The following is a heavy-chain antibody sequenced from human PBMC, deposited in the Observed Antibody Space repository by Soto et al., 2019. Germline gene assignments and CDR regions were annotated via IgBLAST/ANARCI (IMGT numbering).Heavy chain of an antibody. V-gene: IGHV3-30*18. Sequence: QVQLVESGGGVVQPGRSLRLSCAASGFTFSSYGMHWVRQAPGKGLEWVAVISYDGSNKYYADSVKGRFTISRDNSKNPLYLQMNSLRAEDTAVYYCAKDYSSSLYYYYGMDVWGQGTTVTVSS. CDR1: GFTFSSYG. J-gene: IGHJ6*02. D-gene: IGHD6-6*01. CDR3: AKDYSSSLYYYYGMDV. CDR2: ISYDGSNK.